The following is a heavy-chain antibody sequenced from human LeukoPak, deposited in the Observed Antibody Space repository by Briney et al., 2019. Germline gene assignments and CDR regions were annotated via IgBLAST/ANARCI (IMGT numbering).Heavy chain of an antibody. CDR1: GYTFTSYA. CDR3: ARGSSVWGSYRYLDY. V-gene: IGHV1-3*01. CDR2: INAGNGNI. D-gene: IGHD3-16*02. J-gene: IGHJ4*02. Sequence: ASVEVSCKASGYTFTSYAIHWVRQAPGQRLEWVGRINAGNGNIVYSQNFQGRVTITRDTSASAAYMELSSLRSEDTAVYYCARGSSVWGSYRYLDYWGQGTLVTVSS.